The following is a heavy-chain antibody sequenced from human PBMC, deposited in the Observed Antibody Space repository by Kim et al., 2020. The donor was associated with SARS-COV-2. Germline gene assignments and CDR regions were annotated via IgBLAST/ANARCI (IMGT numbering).Heavy chain of an antibody. V-gene: IGHV3-11*06. D-gene: IGHD2-21*02. J-gene: IGHJ6*02. Sequence: RFTISRDNAKNSLYLQMNSLRAEDTAVYYCARGLNVGGNSRRYYYYGMDVWGQGTTVTVSS. CDR3: ARGLNVGGNSRRYYYYGMDV.